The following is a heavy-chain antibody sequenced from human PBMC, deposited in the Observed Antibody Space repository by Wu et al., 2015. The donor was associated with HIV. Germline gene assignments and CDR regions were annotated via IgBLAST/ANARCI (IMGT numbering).Heavy chain of an antibody. V-gene: IGHV1-2*02. CDR2: INANRGGT. J-gene: IGHJ4*02. CDR1: GYTFTDYY. CDR3: ARLQSLHGLYSNADY. Sequence: QVQLLQSGAEVKKPGASVMVSCKASGYTFTDYYMYWVRQAPGQGLEWMGWINANRGGTKYAEKFQGRVTMTRDTAVSTAYMELNSLTSDDTAVYYCARLQSLHGLYSNADYWGQGTPVTVSS. D-gene: IGHD4-11*01.